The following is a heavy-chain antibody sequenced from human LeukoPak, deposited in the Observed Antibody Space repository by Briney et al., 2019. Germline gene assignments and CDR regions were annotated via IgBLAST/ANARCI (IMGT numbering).Heavy chain of an antibody. D-gene: IGHD3-22*01. CDR3: ARGGIVVVILDY. CDR2: INPNSGGT. J-gene: IGHJ4*02. Sequence: ASVKVSCKASGYTFTSYDINWVRQATGQGLEWMGWINPNSGGTNYAQKFQGRVTMTRDTSISTAYMELSRLRSDDTAVYYCARGGIVVVILDYWGQGTLVTVSS. CDR1: GYTFTSYD. V-gene: IGHV1-2*02.